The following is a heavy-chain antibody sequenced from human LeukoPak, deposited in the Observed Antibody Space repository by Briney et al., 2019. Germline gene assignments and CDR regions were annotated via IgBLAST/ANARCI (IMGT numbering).Heavy chain of an antibody. Sequence: PSETLSLTCTVSGGSISSYYWNWIRQPPGKGLEWIGYIYYSGSTNYNPSLKSRVTISVDTSKNQFSLKLSSVTAADTAVYYCAREATYYYVSGERYYGMDVWGQGTTVTVSS. V-gene: IGHV4-59*12. CDR2: IYYSGST. D-gene: IGHD3-10*01. CDR1: GGSISSYY. J-gene: IGHJ6*02. CDR3: AREATYYYVSGERYYGMDV.